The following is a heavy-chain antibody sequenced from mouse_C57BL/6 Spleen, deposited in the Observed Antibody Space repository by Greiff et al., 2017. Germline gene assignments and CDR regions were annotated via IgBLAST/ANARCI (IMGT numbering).Heavy chain of an antibody. V-gene: IGHV1-55*01. CDR3: AIRGDYYYGSSPYYFDY. Sequence: QVQLQQPGAELVKPGASVKMSCKASGYTFTSYWITWVKQRPGQGLEWIGDIYPGSGSTNYNEKFKSKATLTVDTASSTAYMQLRSLTSEDSAVYYCAIRGDYYYGSSPYYFDYWGQGTTLTVSS. D-gene: IGHD1-1*01. J-gene: IGHJ2*01. CDR2: IYPGSGST. CDR1: GYTFTSYW.